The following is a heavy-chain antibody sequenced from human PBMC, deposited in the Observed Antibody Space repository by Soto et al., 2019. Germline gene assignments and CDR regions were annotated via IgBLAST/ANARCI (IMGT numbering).Heavy chain of an antibody. CDR3: AKALSPGIAAAGIDY. J-gene: IGHJ4*02. D-gene: IGHD6-13*01. CDR1: GFTFDDYT. CDR2: ISWDGGST. V-gene: IGHV3-43*01. Sequence: GESLKISCAASGFTFDDYTMHWVRQAPGKGLEWVSLISWDGGSTYYADSVKGRFTISRDNSKNSLYLQMNSLRTEDTALYYCAKALSPGIAAAGIDYWGQGTLVTVSS.